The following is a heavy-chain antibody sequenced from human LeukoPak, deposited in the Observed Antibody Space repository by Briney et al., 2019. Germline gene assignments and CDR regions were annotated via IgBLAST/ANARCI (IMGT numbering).Heavy chain of an antibody. CDR1: GGSISSGGYY. D-gene: IGHD4-17*01. CDR3: ARDDGDYAFDY. J-gene: IGHJ4*02. Sequence: SETLSLTCTVSGGSISSGGYYWSWIRQHPGKGLEWIGYIYYSGSTYYNPSRKSRVTISVDTSKNRFSLKLSSVTAADTAVYYCARDDGDYAFDYWGQGTLVTVSS. CDR2: IYYSGST. V-gene: IGHV4-31*03.